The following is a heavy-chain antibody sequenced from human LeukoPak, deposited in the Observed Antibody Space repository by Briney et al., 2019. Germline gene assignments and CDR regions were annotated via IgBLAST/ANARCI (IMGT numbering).Heavy chain of an antibody. CDR1: GFTFSSYA. D-gene: IGHD2-15*01. J-gene: IGHJ3*02. CDR3: ARDGGYCSGGSCYDI. Sequence: GGSLRLSCAASGFTFSSYAMSWVRQAPGKGLEWVSAISGSGGSTYYADSVKGRFTISRDNAKNSLYLQMNSLRAEDTAVYYCARDGGYCSGGSCYDIWGQGTMVTVSS. CDR2: ISGSGGST. V-gene: IGHV3-23*01.